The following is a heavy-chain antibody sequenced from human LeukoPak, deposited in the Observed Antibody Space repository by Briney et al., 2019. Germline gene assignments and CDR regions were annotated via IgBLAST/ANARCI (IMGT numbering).Heavy chain of an antibody. V-gene: IGHV4-28*02. CDR2: IYYSGSI. CDR3: ARRAEGATGYFDY. Sequence: SQTLSLTCTVSGGSISSSNWWGWIRQPPGKGLEWIGYIYYSGSIYYNPSLKSRVTMSVDTSKNQFSLKLSSVTAVDTAVYYCARRAEGATGYFDYWGQGTLVTVSS. CDR1: GGSISSSNW. J-gene: IGHJ4*02. D-gene: IGHD1-26*01.